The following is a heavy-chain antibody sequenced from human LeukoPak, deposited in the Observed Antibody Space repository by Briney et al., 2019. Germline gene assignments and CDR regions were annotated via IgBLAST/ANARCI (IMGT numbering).Heavy chain of an antibody. V-gene: IGHV4-30-4*01. Sequence: SQTLSLTCTVSGGSISSGDYYWSWIRQPPGKGLEWIGYIYSSGSTYYNPSLKSRVTISVDTSKNQFSLKLNSVTAADTAVYYCARPSRVGAIGYFQHWGQGTLVTVSS. CDR3: ARPSRVGAIGYFQH. J-gene: IGHJ1*01. D-gene: IGHD1-26*01. CDR1: GGSISSGDYY. CDR2: IYSSGST.